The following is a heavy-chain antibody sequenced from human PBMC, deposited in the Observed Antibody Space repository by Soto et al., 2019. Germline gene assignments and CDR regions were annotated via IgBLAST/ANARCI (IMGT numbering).Heavy chain of an antibody. CDR3: ARHVLGYCSGGSCYSGGFYYYYYGMDV. D-gene: IGHD2-15*01. CDR2: IYPGDSDT. CDR1: GYNFTSYW. J-gene: IGHJ6*02. V-gene: IGHV5-51*01. Sequence: PGESLKISCRGSGYNFTSYWIGWVRQMPGKGLEWMGIIYPGDSDTRYSPSFQGQVTISADKSISTAYLQWSSLKASDTAMYYCARHVLGYCSGGSCYSGGFYYYYYGMDVWGQETTVTVSS.